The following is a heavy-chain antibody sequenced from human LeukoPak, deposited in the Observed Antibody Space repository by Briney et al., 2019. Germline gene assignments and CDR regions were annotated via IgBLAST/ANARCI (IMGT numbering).Heavy chain of an antibody. D-gene: IGHD2-2*01. Sequence: GGSLRLSCAASGFTVSSNYMSWVRQAPGKGLEWVSVIYSGGSTYYADSVKGRFTISRHNSKNTLYLQMNSLRAEDTAVYCCARGGQLSGALDAFDIWGQGTMVTVSS. V-gene: IGHV3-53*04. CDR2: IYSGGST. CDR1: GFTVSSNY. CDR3: ARGGQLSGALDAFDI. J-gene: IGHJ3*02.